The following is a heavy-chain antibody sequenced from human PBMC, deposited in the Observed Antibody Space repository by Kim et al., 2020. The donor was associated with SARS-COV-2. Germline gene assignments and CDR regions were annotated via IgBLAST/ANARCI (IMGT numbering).Heavy chain of an antibody. CDR3: ARSSLQYSYGHCDY. CDR2: ISSSSSYI. Sequence: GGSLRLSCAASGFTFSSYSMNWVRQAPGKGLEWVSSISSSSSYIYYADSVKGRFTISRDNAKNSLYLQMNSLRAEDTAVYYCARSSLQYSYGHCDYWGQGTPVTVSS. J-gene: IGHJ4*02. V-gene: IGHV3-21*01. D-gene: IGHD5-18*01. CDR1: GFTFSSYS.